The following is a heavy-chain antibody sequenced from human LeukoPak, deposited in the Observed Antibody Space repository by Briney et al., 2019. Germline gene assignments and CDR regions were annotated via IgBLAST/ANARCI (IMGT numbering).Heavy chain of an antibody. CDR3: ARLGHCTGGSCYQYYYMDV. D-gene: IGHD2-8*02. CDR2: IYDSGSI. V-gene: IGHV4-39*01. CDR1: GGSISSSSYY. J-gene: IGHJ6*03. Sequence: SETLSLTCTVSGGSISSSSYYWGWIRQPPGKGLEWIGSIYDSGSIYYNPSLKSRLTISEDTSKNQFSLKMNSVTAADTAVYYCARLGHCTGGSCYQYYYMDVWGKGTMVTISS.